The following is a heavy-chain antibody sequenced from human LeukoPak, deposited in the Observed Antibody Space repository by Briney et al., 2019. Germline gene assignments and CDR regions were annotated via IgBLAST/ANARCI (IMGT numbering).Heavy chain of an antibody. CDR1: GGSISSSSYY. CDR2: IYYSGST. J-gene: IGHJ3*02. V-gene: IGHV4-39*07. CDR3: ARGITMADEDAFDI. D-gene: IGHD3-10*01. Sequence: PSETLSLTCTVSGGSISSSSYYWGWIRQPPGKGLEWIGSIYYSGSTYYNPSLKSRVTISVDTSKNQFSLKLSSVTAADTAVYYCARGITMADEDAFDIWGQGTMVTVSS.